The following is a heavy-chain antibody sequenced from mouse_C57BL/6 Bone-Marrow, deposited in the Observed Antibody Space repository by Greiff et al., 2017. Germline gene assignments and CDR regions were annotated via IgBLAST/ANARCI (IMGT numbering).Heavy chain of an antibody. CDR3: ASDDYEHYAMDY. CDR2: IDPEDGET. J-gene: IGHJ4*01. D-gene: IGHD2-4*01. CDR1: GFNIKDYY. V-gene: IGHV14-2*01. Sequence: EVQLQQSGAELVKPGASVKLSCTASGFNIKDYYMHWVKQRTEQGLEWIGRIDPEDGETKYAPQFQGKATLTADTSSNTAYLQLSSLTSEDTAVYYCASDDYEHYAMDYWGQGTSVTVSS.